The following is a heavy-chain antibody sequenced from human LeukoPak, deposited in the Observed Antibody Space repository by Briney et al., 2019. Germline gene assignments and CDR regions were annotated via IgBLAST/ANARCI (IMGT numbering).Heavy chain of an antibody. CDR1: GGTFSSYA. D-gene: IGHD3-22*01. Sequence: ASVKVSCKASGGTFSSYAISWVRQAPGQGLEWMGWISAYNGNTNYAQKFQGRVTMTTDTSTSTAYMELRSLRSDDTAVYYCARYSDSSGYYYWGQGTLVTVSS. CDR3: ARYSDSSGYYY. J-gene: IGHJ4*02. CDR2: ISAYNGNT. V-gene: IGHV1-18*01.